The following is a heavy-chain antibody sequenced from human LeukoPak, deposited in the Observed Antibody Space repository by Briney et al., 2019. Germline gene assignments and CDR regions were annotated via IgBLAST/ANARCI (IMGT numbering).Heavy chain of an antibody. J-gene: IGHJ4*02. V-gene: IGHV4-61*02. D-gene: IGHD3-10*01. Sequence: SETLSLTCTVSGGSISSGSYYWSWIRQPARKGLEWIGRIYTSGSTNYNPSLKSRVTISVDTSKNQFSLKLSSVTAADTAVYYCARAGQAYYFDYWGQGTLVTVSS. CDR2: IYTSGST. CDR1: GGSISSGSYY. CDR3: ARAGQAYYFDY.